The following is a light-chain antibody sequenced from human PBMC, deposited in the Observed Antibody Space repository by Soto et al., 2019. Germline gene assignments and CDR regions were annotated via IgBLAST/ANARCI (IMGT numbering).Light chain of an antibody. CDR1: SSDVGAYNF. CDR3: SSYTSSGTYV. CDR2: NVY. Sequence: QSALTQPASVSGSPGQSITISCTGTSSDVGAYNFVSWHQQHPGKAPKLMIYNVYDRPSGISYRFSGSKSGNTASLTISGLQGEDEADYYCSSYTSSGTYVFGTGTKLTVL. V-gene: IGLV2-14*03. J-gene: IGLJ1*01.